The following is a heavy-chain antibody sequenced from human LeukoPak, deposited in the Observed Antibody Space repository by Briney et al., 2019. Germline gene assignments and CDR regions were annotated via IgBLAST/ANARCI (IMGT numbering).Heavy chain of an antibody. D-gene: IGHD5-12*01. CDR2: IIPIFGTA. CDR1: GGTFSSYA. V-gene: IGHV1-69*05. CDR3: ARDPGSGYELKAFDI. Sequence: SVKVSCKASGGTFSSYAISWVRQAPGQGLEWMGGIIPIFGTANYAQKFQGRVTITTDESTSTAYMELSSLRSEDTAVYYCARDPGSGYELKAFDIWGQGTMVTVSS. J-gene: IGHJ3*02.